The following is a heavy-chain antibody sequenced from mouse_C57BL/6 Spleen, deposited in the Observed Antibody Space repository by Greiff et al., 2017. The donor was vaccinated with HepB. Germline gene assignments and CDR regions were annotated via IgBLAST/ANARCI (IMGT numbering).Heavy chain of an antibody. Sequence: EVKLLESGPELVKPGASVKIPCKASGYTFTDYNMDWVKQSHGKSLEWIGDINPNNGGTIYNQKFKGKATLTVDKSSSTAYMELRSLTSEDTAVYYCARRRSYYYGSSFAYWGQGTLVTVSA. CDR3: ARRRSYYYGSSFAY. CDR2: INPNNGGT. D-gene: IGHD1-1*01. V-gene: IGHV1-18*01. CDR1: GYTFTDYN. J-gene: IGHJ3*01.